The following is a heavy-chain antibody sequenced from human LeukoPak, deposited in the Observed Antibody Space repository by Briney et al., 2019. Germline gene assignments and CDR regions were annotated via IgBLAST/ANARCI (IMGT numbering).Heavy chain of an antibody. J-gene: IGHJ4*02. Sequence: GGSLRLSCAASGFTFSSYGMHWVRQAPGKGLEWVAVIWYDGSNKYYADSVKGRFTISRDNSKNTLYPQMNSLRAEDTAVYYCATDGLYYYDSSEQYYFDFWGQGTLVTVSS. CDR1: GFTFSSYG. D-gene: IGHD3-22*01. CDR2: IWYDGSNK. CDR3: ATDGLYYYDSSEQYYFDF. V-gene: IGHV3-33*01.